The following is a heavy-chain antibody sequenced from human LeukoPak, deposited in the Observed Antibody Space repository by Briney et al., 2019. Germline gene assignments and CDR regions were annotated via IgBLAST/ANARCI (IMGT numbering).Heavy chain of an antibody. CDR3: ASRPAAIPLNYYYYYGMDV. CDR2: ISYDGSNK. D-gene: IGHD2-2*02. CDR1: GFTFSSYG. V-gene: IGHV3-30*03. J-gene: IGHJ6*02. Sequence: PGGSLRLSCAASGFTFSSYGMHWVRQAPGKGLEGVAVISYDGSNKYYEDSVKGRFTISRDNSKNTLYLQMNRLRAEDTAVYYCASRPAAIPLNYYYYYGMDVWGQGTTVTVSS.